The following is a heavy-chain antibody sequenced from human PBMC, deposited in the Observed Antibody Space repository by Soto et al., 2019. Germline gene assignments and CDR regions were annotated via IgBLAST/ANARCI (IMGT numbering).Heavy chain of an antibody. D-gene: IGHD3-16*01. CDR2: ISYDGSNK. V-gene: IGHV3-30*18. J-gene: IGHJ4*02. CDR1: GFTFSSYG. Sequence: QVQLVESGGGVVQPGRSLRLSCAASGFTFSSYGMHWVRQAPGKGLEWVAVISYDGSNKYYADSVKGRFTISRDNSKNTLYLQMNSLRAEDTAVYYCAKGRGGGDYGGQGTLVPVSS. CDR3: AKGRGGGDY.